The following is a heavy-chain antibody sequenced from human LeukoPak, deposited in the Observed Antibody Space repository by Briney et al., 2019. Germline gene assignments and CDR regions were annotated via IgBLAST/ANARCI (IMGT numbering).Heavy chain of an antibody. CDR1: GFTVSSNY. D-gene: IGHD3-10*01. Sequence: PGGSLRLSCVASGFTVSSNYMSWVRQAPGKGPEWVSVIYSGGSTYYADSVKGRFTISRDNSKNTLYLQMNSLRAEDTAVYYCASGSGSYRTPSYYMDVWGTGNTDTVSS. CDR3: ASGSGSYRTPSYYMDV. J-gene: IGHJ6*03. V-gene: IGHV3-53*01. CDR2: IYSGGST.